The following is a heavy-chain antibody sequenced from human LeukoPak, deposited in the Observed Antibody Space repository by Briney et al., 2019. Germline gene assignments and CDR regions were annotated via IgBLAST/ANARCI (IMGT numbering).Heavy chain of an antibody. Sequence: ASVKVSCKTSGYTFTDYNLHWVRQAPGQRLEWMGIIKPSGGDTSYAQTLQGRVFMTRDTSTSTVYMELSSLKSADTAVYYCARWGLGSSWDVFENWGQGTLVTVSS. CDR1: GYTFTDYN. D-gene: IGHD6-13*01. J-gene: IGHJ4*02. CDR2: IKPSGGDT. CDR3: ARWGLGSSWDVFEN. V-gene: IGHV1-46*04.